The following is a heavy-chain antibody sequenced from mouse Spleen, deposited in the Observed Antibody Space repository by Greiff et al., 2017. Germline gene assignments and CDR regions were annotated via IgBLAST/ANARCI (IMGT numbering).Heavy chain of an antibody. CDR3: ARHLYYGYDY. V-gene: IGHV5-9-3*01. CDR1: GFTFSSYA. J-gene: IGHJ2*01. D-gene: IGHD2-2*01. CDR2: ISSGGSYT. Sequence: EVQLVESGGGLVKPGGSLKLSCAASGFTFSSYAMSWVRQTPEKRLEWVATISSGGSYTYYPDSVTGRFTISRDNAKNTLYLKMSSLKSEDTAMYDCARHLYYGYDYWGQGTTLTVSS.